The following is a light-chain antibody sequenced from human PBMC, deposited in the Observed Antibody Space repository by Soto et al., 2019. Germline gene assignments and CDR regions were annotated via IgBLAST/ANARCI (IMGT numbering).Light chain of an antibody. V-gene: IGLV1-40*01. J-gene: IGLJ2*01. CDR2: GNS. CDR1: SSNIWAGYD. Sequence: QSVLTQPPSVSGAPGQRVTLSCTGSSSNIWAGYDVHWYQQLPGTAPKLLIYGNSNRPSGVPDRFSGSKSGTSASLAITGLQAEDEADYYCQSYDSSHVVFGGGTKVTVL. CDR3: QSYDSSHVV.